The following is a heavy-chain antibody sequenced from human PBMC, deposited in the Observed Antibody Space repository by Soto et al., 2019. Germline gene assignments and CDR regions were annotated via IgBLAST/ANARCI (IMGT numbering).Heavy chain of an antibody. Sequence: GGSLRLSCAASGFTFSSYAMSWVRQAPGKGLEWVSAISGSGGSTYYADSVKGRFTISRDNSKNTLYLQMNSLRAEDTAVYYCAKFMGLDIGYYYGPRDGMDVWGQGTTVTVSS. CDR2: ISGSGGST. CDR3: AKFMGLDIGYYYGPRDGMDV. CDR1: GFTFSSYA. D-gene: IGHD3-10*01. J-gene: IGHJ6*02. V-gene: IGHV3-23*01.